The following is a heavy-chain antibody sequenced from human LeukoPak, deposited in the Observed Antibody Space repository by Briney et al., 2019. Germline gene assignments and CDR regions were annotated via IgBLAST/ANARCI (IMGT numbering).Heavy chain of an antibody. CDR1: GGSFSGYH. CDR3: ARGEGPYSNYGY. V-gene: IGHV4-34*01. J-gene: IGHJ4*02. CDR2: INHSGST. D-gene: IGHD4-11*01. Sequence: PSETLSLTCAVYGGSFSGYHWSWIRQPPGKGLEWIGEINHSGSTNYNPSLKSRVTISVDTSKNQFSLKLSSVTAADTAVYYCARGEGPYSNYGYWGQGTLVTVSS.